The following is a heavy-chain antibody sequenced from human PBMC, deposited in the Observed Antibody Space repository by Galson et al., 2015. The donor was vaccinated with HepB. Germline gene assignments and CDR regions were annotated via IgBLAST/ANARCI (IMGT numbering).Heavy chain of an antibody. D-gene: IGHD3-16*01. Sequence: SVKVSCKASGYTFISHYVHWVRQAPGQGLEWIGWINPNGGVTNYAPKFQGRVTMTRDTSICTAYMELRTLRSDDTAVYYCARVAYFVQGRWGRRGMDVWGQGSTVTVSS. V-gene: IGHV1-2*02. CDR3: ARVAYFVQGRWGRRGMDV. CDR2: INPNGGVT. J-gene: IGHJ6*02. CDR1: GYTFISHY.